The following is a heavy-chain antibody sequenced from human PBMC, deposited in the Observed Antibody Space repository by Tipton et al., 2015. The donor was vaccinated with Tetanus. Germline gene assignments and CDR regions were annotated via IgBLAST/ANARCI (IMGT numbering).Heavy chain of an antibody. D-gene: IGHD1-14*01. CDR3: TLDADMWGARKVFDI. CDR1: GGTFSAFA. J-gene: IGHJ3*02. V-gene: IGHV1-69*06. Sequence: QSGPEVKRPGSSMKVSCKASGGTFSAFAISWVRQAPGQGFEWVGGIIPIFDRTSYSQRFQGRVTITADKSTNTVSMEMRSLTGDDTAVYYCTLDADMWGARKVFDIWGQGTLVTVTS. CDR2: IIPIFDRT.